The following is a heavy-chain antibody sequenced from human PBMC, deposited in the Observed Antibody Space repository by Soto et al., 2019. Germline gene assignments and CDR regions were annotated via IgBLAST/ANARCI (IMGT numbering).Heavy chain of an antibody. D-gene: IGHD6-6*01. CDR2: IWYDGSNK. CDR1: GFTFSSYG. J-gene: IGHJ6*03. Sequence: GGSLRLSCAASGFTFSSYGMHWVRQAPGKGLEWVAVIWYDGSNKYYADSVKGRFTISRDNSKNTLYLQMNSLRAEDTAVYYCARDRANPSIAARPHYYYYYMDVWGKGTTVTVSS. V-gene: IGHV3-33*01. CDR3: ARDRANPSIAARPHYYYYYMDV.